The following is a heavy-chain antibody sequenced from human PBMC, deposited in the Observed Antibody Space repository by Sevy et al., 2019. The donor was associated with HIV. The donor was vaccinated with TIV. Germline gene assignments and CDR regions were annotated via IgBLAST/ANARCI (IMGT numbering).Heavy chain of an antibody. Sequence: GGSLRLSCAASGFTFSDYAIHWVRQAPGKGLEWVAFIWYDGSNKYYTDFVKGRFAISRDNSKNTLYLQMNSLRVEDTALYYCAKLVVPAASNDDILTGYPDLRVNYGMDVWGQGTTVTV. J-gene: IGHJ6*02. CDR3: AKLVVPAASNDDILTGYPDLRVNYGMDV. CDR1: GFTFSDYA. CDR2: IWYDGSNK. D-gene: IGHD3-9*01. V-gene: IGHV3-30*02.